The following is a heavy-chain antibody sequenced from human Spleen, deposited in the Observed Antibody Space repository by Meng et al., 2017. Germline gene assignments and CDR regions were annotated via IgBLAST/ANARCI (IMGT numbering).Heavy chain of an antibody. CDR1: GYSFPGYW. Sequence: GGSLRLSCKGSGYSFPGYWIGWVRQMPGKGLEWMGLIYPGDSDTRYSPSFQGQVTISADKSISTAYLQWSSLKASDTAMYYCARVRSGSYRVEDYWGQGTLVTGSS. CDR2: IYPGDSDT. J-gene: IGHJ4*02. CDR3: ARVRSGSYRVEDY. D-gene: IGHD1-26*01. V-gene: IGHV5-51*01.